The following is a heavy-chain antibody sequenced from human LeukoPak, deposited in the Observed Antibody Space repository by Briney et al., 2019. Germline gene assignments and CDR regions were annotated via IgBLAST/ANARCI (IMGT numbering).Heavy chain of an antibody. Sequence: PSETLSLTCAVYGGSFSGYYWSWIRQPPGKGLEWIGEINHSGSTNYNPSLKSRVTISVDTSKNQFSLKLSSVTAADTAVYYCARGRGWRYLDWLTLWGQGTLVTVSS. CDR3: ARGRGWRYLDWLTL. V-gene: IGHV4-34*01. D-gene: IGHD3-9*01. J-gene: IGHJ4*02. CDR1: GGSFSGYY. CDR2: INHSGST.